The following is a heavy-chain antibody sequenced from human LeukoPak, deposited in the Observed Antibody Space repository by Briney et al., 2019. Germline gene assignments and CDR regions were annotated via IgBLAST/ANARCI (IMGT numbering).Heavy chain of an antibody. CDR3: ARDLTYGGKGHFDY. CDR2: ISYDGSNK. CDR1: GFTFSSYG. J-gene: IGHJ4*02. Sequence: GGSLRLSCAASGFTFSSYGMHWVRQAPGKGLEWVAVISYDGSNKYYADSVKGRFTISRDNSKNTLYLQMNSLRAEDTAVYYCARDLTYGGKGHFDYWGQGTLVTVSS. D-gene: IGHD4-23*01. V-gene: IGHV3-30*03.